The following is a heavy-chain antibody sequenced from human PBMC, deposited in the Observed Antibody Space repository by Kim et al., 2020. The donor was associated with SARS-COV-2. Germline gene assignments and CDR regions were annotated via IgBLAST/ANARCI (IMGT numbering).Heavy chain of an antibody. V-gene: IGHV1-69*13. CDR2: IIPIFGTA. CDR3: ARLVEAAGGRVEWYFDP. J-gene: IGHJ2*01. Sequence: SVKVSCKASGGTFSSYAISWVRQAPGQGLEWMGGIIPIFGTANYAKKCQGRVTSSADESTSTAYMELSSLRSEDTAVYDCARLVEAAGGRVEWYFDPW. CDR1: GGTFSSYA. D-gene: IGHD6-13*01.